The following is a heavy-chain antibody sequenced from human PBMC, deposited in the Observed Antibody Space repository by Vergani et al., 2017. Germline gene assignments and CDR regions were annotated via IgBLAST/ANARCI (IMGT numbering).Heavy chain of an antibody. Sequence: VQLVESGGGVVQPGRSLRLSCAASGFTFSSYGMHWVRQAPGKGLEWVAVISYDGSNKYYADSVKGRFTISRDNSKNTLYLQMNSLRAEDTAVYYCAKEGYDYVWGSYRPGVDYWGQGTLVTVSS. CDR2: ISYDGSNK. CDR3: AKEGYDYVWGSYRPGVDY. D-gene: IGHD3-16*02. J-gene: IGHJ4*02. V-gene: IGHV3-30*18. CDR1: GFTFSSYG.